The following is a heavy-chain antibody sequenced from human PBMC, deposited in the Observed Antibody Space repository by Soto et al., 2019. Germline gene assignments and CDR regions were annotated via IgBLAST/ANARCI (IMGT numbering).Heavy chain of an antibody. J-gene: IGHJ4*02. D-gene: IGHD3-22*01. CDR3: ARAPYYESIQWDY. Sequence: QVQLQESGPGLVKPSQTLSLTCTVSGGSISSGGYYWSWIRQHPGKGLEWIGYIYYSGSTYYNPSLKRRVTISVDTSKNQFALKLSSGTAADTAVYYCARAPYYESIQWDYWGQGTLVTVSS. V-gene: IGHV4-31*03. CDR2: IYYSGST. CDR1: GGSISSGGYY.